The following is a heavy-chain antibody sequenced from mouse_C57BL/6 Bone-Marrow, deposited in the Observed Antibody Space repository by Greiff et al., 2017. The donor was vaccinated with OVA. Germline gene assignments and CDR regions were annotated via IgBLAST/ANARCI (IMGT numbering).Heavy chain of an antibody. V-gene: IGHV2-6*01. CDR1: GISLTSYG. D-gene: IGHD1-1*01. J-gene: IGHJ4*01. CDR2: TWGVGST. Sequence: VMLVESGPGLVASSQSLFITCTVSGISLTSYGVDWVCQFPGKGLEWLGVTWGVGSTNYNSALKSRLSISKDNSKSQVFLKMNSLQTDDTSMYYCASSHGSSYAMGYCGQGTSVSVSS. CDR3: ASSHGSSYAMGY.